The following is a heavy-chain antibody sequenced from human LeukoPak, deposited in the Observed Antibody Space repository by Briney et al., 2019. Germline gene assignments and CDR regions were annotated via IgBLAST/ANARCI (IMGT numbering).Heavy chain of an antibody. CDR2: ISSSSNYI. CDR3: ARGGAAAGLDAFDI. V-gene: IGHV3-21*01. CDR1: GFTFSYYS. D-gene: IGHD6-13*01. J-gene: IGHJ3*02. Sequence: GGSLRLSCAASGFTFSYYSMNWVRQAPGKGLEWVSAISSSSNYIYYADSVKGRFTISRDNAKNSLYLQMNSLRAEDTAVYYCARGGAAAGLDAFDIWGQGTVVTVSS.